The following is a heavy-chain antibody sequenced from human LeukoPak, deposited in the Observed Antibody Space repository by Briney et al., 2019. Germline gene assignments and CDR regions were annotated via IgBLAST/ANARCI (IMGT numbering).Heavy chain of an antibody. CDR2: IYYRSKWYN. CDR3: AKGGGAIDY. Sequence: SQTLSFTCVISGDSVSRNNAAWHWIRQSPSKGIEWLGRIYYRSKWYNDYAPSVKSRITINPDTSKNQFSLQLNSVTPEDTAVCYCAKGGGAIDYWGQGTLVTVSS. D-gene: IGHD5-12*01. CDR1: GDSVSRNNAA. V-gene: IGHV6-1*01. J-gene: IGHJ4*02.